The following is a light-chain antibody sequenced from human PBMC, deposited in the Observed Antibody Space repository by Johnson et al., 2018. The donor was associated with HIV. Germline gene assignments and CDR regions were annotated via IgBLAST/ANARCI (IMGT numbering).Light chain of an antibody. CDR2: DNK. CDR3: GTWDSRLSAGHV. V-gene: IGLV1-51*01. Sequence: QSVLTQPPSVSAAPGQKVSISCSGNSCDIGNNYVSTHQQLPGTAPKRLIYDNKKRPSGIPDRISGSKSGTSATLGITGLQTGDEADYYCGTWDSRLSAGHVFGTGTKVTVL. CDR1: SCDIGNNY. J-gene: IGLJ1*01.